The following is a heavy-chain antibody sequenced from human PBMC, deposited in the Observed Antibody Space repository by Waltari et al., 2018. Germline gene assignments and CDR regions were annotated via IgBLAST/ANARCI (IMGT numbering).Heavy chain of an antibody. J-gene: IGHJ5*02. CDR2: INHSGST. CDR3: ASRPMVQGVIGADP. D-gene: IGHD3-10*01. CDR1: GGSFSGYY. V-gene: IGHV4-34*01. Sequence: LKPSETLSLTCAVYGGSFSGYYWSWIRQPPGKGLEWIGEINHSGSTNYNPSLKSRVTISVDTSKNQFSLKLSSVTAADTAVYYCASRPMVQGVIGADPWGQGTLVTVSS.